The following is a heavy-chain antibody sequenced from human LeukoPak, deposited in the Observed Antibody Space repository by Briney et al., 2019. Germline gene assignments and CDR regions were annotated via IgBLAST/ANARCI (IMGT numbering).Heavy chain of an antibody. CDR2: ISTYNGNT. J-gene: IGHJ5*02. V-gene: IGHV1-18*01. Sequence: ASVKVSCKASGYTYTKHEIIWVRQAPGQGLAWMGWISTYNGNTNYAQKFQGRVTMTTDRSTSTTYMELRSLRSDDTAVYYCATAQQLVHWFDPWGQGTLVTVSS. CDR1: GYTYTKHE. CDR3: ATAQQLVHWFDP. D-gene: IGHD6-13*01.